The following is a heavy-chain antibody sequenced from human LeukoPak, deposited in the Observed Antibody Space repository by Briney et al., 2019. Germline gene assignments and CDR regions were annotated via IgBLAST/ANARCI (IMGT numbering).Heavy chain of an antibody. CDR2: ISSSSSYI. J-gene: IGHJ3*02. Sequence: GGSLRLSCAASGFTFSSYSMNWVRQAPGKGLEWVSSISSSSSYIYYADSVKGRFTISRDNAKNSLYLQMNSLRAEDTAVYYCARWAITMIVVDDAFDIWGQGTMVTVSS. CDR3: ARWAITMIVVDDAFDI. CDR1: GFTFSSYS. V-gene: IGHV3-21*01. D-gene: IGHD3-22*01.